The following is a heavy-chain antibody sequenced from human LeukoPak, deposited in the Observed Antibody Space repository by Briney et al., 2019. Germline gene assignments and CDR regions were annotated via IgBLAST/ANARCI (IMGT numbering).Heavy chain of an antibody. V-gene: IGHV3-23*01. CDR1: GFTFSSYA. Sequence: PGGSLRLSCAASGFTFSSYALSWVRQAPGKGLEWVSAISGSGSNAYYEDSVKGRFTISRVNSKNTLYLQMNSLRAEDTAVYYCASVTDEYYYDSSGYGAFDIWGQGTMVTVSS. D-gene: IGHD3-22*01. J-gene: IGHJ3*02. CDR2: ISGSGSNA. CDR3: ASVTDEYYYDSSGYGAFDI.